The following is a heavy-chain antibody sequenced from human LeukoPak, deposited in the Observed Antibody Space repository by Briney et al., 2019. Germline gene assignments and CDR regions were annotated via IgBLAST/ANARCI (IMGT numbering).Heavy chain of an antibody. CDR3: ARDKRGLRFLEWPNNWFDP. Sequence: PSETLSLTRTVSGGSISSYYWSWIRQPPGKGLEWIGYIYYSGSTNYNPSLKSRVTISVDTSKNQFSLKLSSVTAADTAVYYCARDKRGLRFLEWPNNWFDPWGQGTLVTVSS. V-gene: IGHV4-59*01. CDR1: GGSISSYY. J-gene: IGHJ5*02. D-gene: IGHD3-3*01. CDR2: IYYSGST.